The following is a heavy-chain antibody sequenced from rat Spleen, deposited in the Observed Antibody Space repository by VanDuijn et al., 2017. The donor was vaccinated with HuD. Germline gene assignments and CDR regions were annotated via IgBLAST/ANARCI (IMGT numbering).Heavy chain of an antibody. Sequence: EVQLVESDGGLVQPGRSLKLSCAVSGFTFSDYYMAWVRQAPTKGLEWVATISYDGSSTYYRESVKGRFTISRDNAKSTLYLQIDRLRSEDRATYYGARPPYNISFVYWGQGVMVTVSS. D-gene: IGHD1-10*01. J-gene: IGHJ2*01. CDR1: GFTFSDYY. CDR3: ARPPYNISFVY. CDR2: ISYDGSST. V-gene: IGHV5-29*01.